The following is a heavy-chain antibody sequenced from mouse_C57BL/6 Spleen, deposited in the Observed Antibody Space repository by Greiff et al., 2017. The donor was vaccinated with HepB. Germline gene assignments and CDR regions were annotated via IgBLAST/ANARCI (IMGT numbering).Heavy chain of an antibody. V-gene: IGHV5-2*01. D-gene: IGHD2-4*01. CDR1: EYEFPSHD. Sequence: EVQVVESGGGLVQPGESLKLSCESNEYEFPSHDMSWVRKTPEKRLELVAAINSDGGSTYYPDTMERRFIISRDNTKKTLYLQMSSLRSEDTALYYCARLGLRRTEGFGYAMDYWGQGTSVTVSS. CDR3: ARLGLRRTEGFGYAMDY. CDR2: INSDGGST. J-gene: IGHJ4*01.